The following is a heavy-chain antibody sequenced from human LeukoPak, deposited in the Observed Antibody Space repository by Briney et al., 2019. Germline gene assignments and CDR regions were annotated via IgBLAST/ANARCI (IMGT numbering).Heavy chain of an antibody. Sequence: GGSLRLSCAASGFTFSSYSMNWVRQAPGKGLEWVSSISSSSGYIYYADSVKGRFTIPRDNAKNSLYLQMNSLRAEDTAVYYCAREAPVDTAMGIDYWGQGTLVTVSS. CDR1: GFTFSSYS. V-gene: IGHV3-21*01. CDR2: ISSSSGYI. J-gene: IGHJ4*02. D-gene: IGHD5-18*01. CDR3: AREAPVDTAMGIDY.